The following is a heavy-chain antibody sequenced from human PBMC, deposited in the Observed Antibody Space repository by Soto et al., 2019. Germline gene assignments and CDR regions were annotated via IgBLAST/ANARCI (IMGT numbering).Heavy chain of an antibody. CDR3: ARSPPWWYRDYYYYGMDV. D-gene: IGHD2-15*01. CDR1: GYTFTGYY. V-gene: IGHV1-2*04. CDR2: INPNSGGT. Sequence: QVQLVQSGAEMKKPGASVKVSCKASGYTFTGYYMHWVRQAPGQGLEWMGWINPNSGGTNYAQKFQGWVTMTRDTSISTAYMELSRLRSDDTAVYYCARSPPWWYRDYYYYGMDVWGQGTTVTVSS. J-gene: IGHJ6*02.